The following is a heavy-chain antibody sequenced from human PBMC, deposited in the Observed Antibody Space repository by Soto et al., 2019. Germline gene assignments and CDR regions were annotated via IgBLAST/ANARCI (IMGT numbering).Heavy chain of an antibody. V-gene: IGHV3-23*01. CDR1: GFTFSSYA. Sequence: PGGSLRLSCAASGFTFSSYAMSWVRQAPGKGLEWVSIISGGGGSTFYADSVKGRITISRDNSEDTLFLQMNSLRADDTAIYYCARIPNASGRISFAFFDYWGQGSLVTISS. D-gene: IGHD3-3*02. CDR3: ARIPNASGRISFAFFDY. CDR2: ISGGGGST. J-gene: IGHJ4*02.